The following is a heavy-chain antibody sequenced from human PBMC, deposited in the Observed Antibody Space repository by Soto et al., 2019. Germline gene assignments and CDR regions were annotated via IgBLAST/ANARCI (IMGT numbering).Heavy chain of an antibody. CDR3: AKAGITMGRGGLFDYYYYGMDV. Sequence: EVQLLESGGGLVQPGGSLRLSCAASGFTFSSYAMSWVRQAPGKGLGWVSAISGGGGSTYYADSVKGRFTISRDNSKNTLYLQMNSLRVEDTAVYYCAKAGITMGRGGLFDYYYYGMDVWGQGTTVTVSS. D-gene: IGHD3-10*01. J-gene: IGHJ6*02. CDR1: GFTFSSYA. CDR2: ISGGGGST. V-gene: IGHV3-23*01.